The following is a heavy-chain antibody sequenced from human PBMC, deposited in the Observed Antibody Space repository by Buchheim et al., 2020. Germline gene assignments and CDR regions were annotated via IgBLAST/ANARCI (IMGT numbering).Heavy chain of an antibody. CDR2: INPSGGST. J-gene: IGHJ6*02. V-gene: IGHV1-46*03. D-gene: IGHD6-13*01. CDR1: GYTFTSYY. Sequence: QVQLVQSGAEVKKPGASVKVSCKASGYTFTSYYMHWVRQAPGQGLEWMGIINPSGGSTSYAQKFQGRVTMTREPSTSTSYMELSSLRSEDTAVYYCAREGGIAAAGTSGAYYYYGMDVWGQGTT. CDR3: AREGGIAAAGTSGAYYYYGMDV.